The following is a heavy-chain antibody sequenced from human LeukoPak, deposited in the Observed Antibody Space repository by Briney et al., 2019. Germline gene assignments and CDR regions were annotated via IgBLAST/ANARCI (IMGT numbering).Heavy chain of an antibody. CDR2: IYPGDSDT. CDR3: GRHEAHGIAVAGTDY. Sequence: GESLKISCKGSGYSFTSYWIGWVRQMTGKGLEWMGIIYPGDSDTRYSPSFQGQVTISADKSISTAYLQWSSLKASDTAMYYCGRHEAHGIAVAGTDYWGQGTLVTVSS. J-gene: IGHJ4*02. CDR1: GYSFTSYW. V-gene: IGHV5-51*01. D-gene: IGHD6-19*01.